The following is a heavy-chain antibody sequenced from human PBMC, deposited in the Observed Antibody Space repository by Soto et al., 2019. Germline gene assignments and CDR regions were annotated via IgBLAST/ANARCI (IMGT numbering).Heavy chain of an antibody. D-gene: IGHD3-10*01. Sequence: QVQLQESGPGLVKPSQTLSLTCTVSGGSINNGGYYWSWIRQHPGKGLEWIGYIFYSGSTYYNTSLKSRVTISVDTSKTQCSLKLSSVTAADTAVYYCARDLRGGSGGMDVWGQGTTVTVSS. V-gene: IGHV4-31*03. CDR1: GGSINNGGYY. CDR2: IFYSGST. CDR3: ARDLRGGSGGMDV. J-gene: IGHJ6*02.